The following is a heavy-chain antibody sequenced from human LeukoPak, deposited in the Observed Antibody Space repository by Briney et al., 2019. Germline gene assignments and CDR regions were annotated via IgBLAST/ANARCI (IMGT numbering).Heavy chain of an antibody. D-gene: IGHD3-10*01. V-gene: IGHV4-39*01. Sequence: SETLSLTCTVSGGSISSSGYYWGWIRQPPGKGLEWIGSIYYSGSTYYNPSLKSRVTISVDTSKNQFSLKLSSVTAADTAVYYCASRFGELIPDYWGQGTLVTVSS. CDR3: ASRFGELIPDY. CDR1: GGSISSSGYY. CDR2: IYYSGST. J-gene: IGHJ4*02.